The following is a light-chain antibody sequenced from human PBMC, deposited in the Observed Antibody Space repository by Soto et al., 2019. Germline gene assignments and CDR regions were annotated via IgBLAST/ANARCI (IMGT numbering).Light chain of an antibody. Sequence: EFVLTQSPDTLSLSPGERATLSCRASQSVGSAYIAWYQQKPGQAPRLLISGASKRATGIPDRFSGSGSGTDFTLTISRLEPEDFAVYWCQHYGTSTRTFGQGTKVEIK. J-gene: IGKJ1*01. CDR2: GAS. CDR1: QSVGSAY. CDR3: QHYGTSTRT. V-gene: IGKV3-20*01.